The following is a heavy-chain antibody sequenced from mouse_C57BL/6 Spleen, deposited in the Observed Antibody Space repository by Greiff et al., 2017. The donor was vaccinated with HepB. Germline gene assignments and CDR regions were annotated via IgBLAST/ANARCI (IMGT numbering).Heavy chain of an antibody. Sequence: QVQLQQPGAELVKPGASVKLSCKASGYTFTSYWMHWVKQRPGQGLEWIGMIHPNSGSTNYNEKFKSKATLTVDKSSSTAYMQLSSLTSEDSAVYYCARHRYYGSSHWYFDVGGTGTTVTVSS. J-gene: IGHJ1*03. CDR3: ARHRYYGSSHWYFDV. CDR1: GYTFTSYW. CDR2: IHPNSGST. D-gene: IGHD1-1*01. V-gene: IGHV1-64*01.